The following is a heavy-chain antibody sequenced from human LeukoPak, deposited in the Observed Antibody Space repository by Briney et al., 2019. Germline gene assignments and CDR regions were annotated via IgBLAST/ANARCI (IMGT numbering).Heavy chain of an antibody. CDR3: AREAPHYGMDV. CDR2: ISSSGSTI. J-gene: IGHJ6*02. V-gene: IGHV3-48*03. Sequence: GGSLRLSCAASGFTSSSYEMNWVRQAPGKGLEWVSYISSSGSTIYYADSVKGRFTISRDNAKNSLYLQMNSLRAEDTAVYYCAREAPHYGMDVWGQGTTVTVSS. CDR1: GFTSSSYE.